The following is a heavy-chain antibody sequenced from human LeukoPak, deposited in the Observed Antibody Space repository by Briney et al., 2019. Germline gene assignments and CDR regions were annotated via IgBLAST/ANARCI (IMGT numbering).Heavy chain of an antibody. J-gene: IGHJ4*02. V-gene: IGHV3-7*01. CDR3: ARGDCAPFEY. Sequence: GGSLRLSCAVSGFTFSDYWMNWVRQAPGKGLEWVANIDQDGSSEYYVGSVQGRFTISRDNAKNSLYLQMNSLRAEDTAVYYCARGDCAPFEYWGQGSLLTVSS. CDR1: GFTFSDYW. CDR2: IDQDGSSE. D-gene: IGHD2-21*02.